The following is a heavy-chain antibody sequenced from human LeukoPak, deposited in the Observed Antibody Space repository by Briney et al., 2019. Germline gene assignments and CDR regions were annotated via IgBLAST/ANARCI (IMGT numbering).Heavy chain of an antibody. CDR1: GFTVSSSY. J-gene: IGHJ4*02. V-gene: IGHV3-66*01. Sequence: GGSLRLSYAGSGFTVSSSYMSWVRQAPGRGLEWVSILYSGGSIFYADSVKGRFTISRDISKNMLHLQMNSLRADDTAVYYCARSSISSYYEDWGQGTLVTVSS. CDR2: LYSGGSI. D-gene: IGHD1-26*01. CDR3: ARSSISSYYED.